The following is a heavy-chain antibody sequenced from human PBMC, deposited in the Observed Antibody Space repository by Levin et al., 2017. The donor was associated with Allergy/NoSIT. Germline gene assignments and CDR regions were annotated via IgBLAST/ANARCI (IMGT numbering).Heavy chain of an antibody. CDR1: GYTFTGYY. CDR3: ARGSFFRYCSSTSCYGMGY. J-gene: IGHJ4*02. D-gene: IGHD2-2*01. CDR2: INPNSGGT. V-gene: IGHV1-2*02. Sequence: WASVKVSCKASGYTFTGYYMHWVRQAPGQGLEWMGWINPNSGGTNYAQKFQGRVTMTRDTSISTAYMELSRLRSDDTAVYYCARGSFFRYCSSTSCYGMGYWGQGTLVTVSS.